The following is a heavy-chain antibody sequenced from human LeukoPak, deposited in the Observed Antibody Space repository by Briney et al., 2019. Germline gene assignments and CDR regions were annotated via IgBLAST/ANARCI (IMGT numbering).Heavy chain of an antibody. D-gene: IGHD2-21*02. CDR3: AKGYEGRTLTVFDY. CDR2: ISYDGSNK. V-gene: IGHV3-30*04. Sequence: GGSLRLSCAASGFTFSSYAMHWVRQAPGKGLEWVAVISYDGSNKYYADSVKGRFTISRDNSKNTLYLQMNRLRAEDTAIYYCAKGYEGRTLTVFDYWGQGTLVTVSS. CDR1: GFTFSSYA. J-gene: IGHJ4*02.